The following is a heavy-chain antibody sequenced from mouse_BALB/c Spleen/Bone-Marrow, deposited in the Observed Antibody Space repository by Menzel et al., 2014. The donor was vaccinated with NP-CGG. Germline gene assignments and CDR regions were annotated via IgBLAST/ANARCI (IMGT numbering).Heavy chain of an antibody. V-gene: IGHV5-4*02. CDR2: ISDDGGNT. J-gene: IGHJ4*01. CDR3: ARETGPRAMDY. Sequence: EVKLVESGGGLVKPGGSLKLSCAASGFTFXDYYMFWVRQTPEKRLEWVATISDDGGNTYYRDSVKGRFTISRDNAKNKLNLQMSSLKSEDTATYHCARETGPRAMDYWGQGTSATVSS. CDR1: GFTFXDYY. D-gene: IGHD4-1*01.